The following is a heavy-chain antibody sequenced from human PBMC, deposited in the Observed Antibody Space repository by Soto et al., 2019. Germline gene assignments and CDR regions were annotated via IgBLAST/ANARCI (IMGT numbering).Heavy chain of an antibody. CDR3: ARDFPSGGQYYYGMDV. CDR1: GFTFSSYW. D-gene: IGHD3-16*01. Sequence: PGGSLRLSCAASGFTFSSYWMSWVRQAPGKGLEWVANIKQDGSEKYYVDSVKGRFTISRDNAKNSLYLQMNSLRAEDTAVYYCARDFPSGGQYYYGMDVWGQGTTVTVSS. J-gene: IGHJ6*02. CDR2: IKQDGSEK. V-gene: IGHV3-7*03.